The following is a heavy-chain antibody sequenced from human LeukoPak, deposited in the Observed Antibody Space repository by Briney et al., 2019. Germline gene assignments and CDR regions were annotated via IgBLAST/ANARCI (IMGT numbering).Heavy chain of an antibody. V-gene: IGHV4-39*07. CDR2: IYYSGST. D-gene: IGHD3-22*01. CDR3: AKANPSYYYDSSGYYFDY. J-gene: IGHJ4*02. CDR1: GGSISSSSYY. Sequence: SETLSLTCTVSGGSISSSSYYWGWIRQPPGKGLEWIGNIYYSGSTYYNPSLKSRVTISVDTSKNQFSLKLSSVTAADTAVYYCAKANPSYYYDSSGYYFDYWGQGTLVTVSS.